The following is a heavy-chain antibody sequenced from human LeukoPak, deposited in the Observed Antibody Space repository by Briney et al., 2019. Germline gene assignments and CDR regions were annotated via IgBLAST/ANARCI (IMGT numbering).Heavy chain of an antibody. CDR2: INSYGSST. Sequence: GGSLRLSCVASGFTFGNYWMHWVRQGPGKGLVWVSHINSYGSSTTYADSVKGRFTISRDNAKNTLYLQMSSLRAEDTAVYYCARGSGGYSGWFDPWGQGTLVTVSS. CDR3: ARGSGGYSGWFDP. D-gene: IGHD5-12*01. J-gene: IGHJ5*02. CDR1: GFTFGNYW. V-gene: IGHV3-74*01.